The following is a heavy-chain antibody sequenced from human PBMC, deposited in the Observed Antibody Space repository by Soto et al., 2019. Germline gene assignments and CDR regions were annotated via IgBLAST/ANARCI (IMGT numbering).Heavy chain of an antibody. CDR3: AIQRHYAFSSGYYTYYYYGMDV. D-gene: IGHD3-3*01. CDR1: GGSISGSSYY. V-gene: IGHV4-39*01. J-gene: IGHJ6*02. Sequence: SETLSLTCTVSGGSISGSSYYWGCIRQPPGKGLEWIGSIHYSGSTYYNPSLKSRVTISVDTSKNQFSLKLSSVTAADTAVYYCAIQRHYAFSSGYYTYYYYGMDVWGQGTTVT. CDR2: IHYSGST.